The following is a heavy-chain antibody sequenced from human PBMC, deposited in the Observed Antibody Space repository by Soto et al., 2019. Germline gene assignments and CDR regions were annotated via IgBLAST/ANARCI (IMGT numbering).Heavy chain of an antibody. CDR3: ARDLTLQWVVGYYFDY. V-gene: IGHV3-33*01. Sequence: QVQLVESGGGVVQPGRSLRLSCAASGFTFSSYAMHWVRQAPGKGLEWVAVIWFDASNKYYVDSVKGRFTISRDNSKNTLYLQMNSLRADDTAVYYCARDLTLQWVVGYYFDYWGQGTLVTVSS. D-gene: IGHD6-19*01. CDR1: GFTFSSYA. J-gene: IGHJ4*02. CDR2: IWFDASNK.